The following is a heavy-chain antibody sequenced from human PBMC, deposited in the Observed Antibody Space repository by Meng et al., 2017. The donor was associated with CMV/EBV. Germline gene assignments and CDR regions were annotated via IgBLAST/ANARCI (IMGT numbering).Heavy chain of an antibody. CDR1: GFTFSSYW. CDR3: ARDGIAAAAAFDY. CDR2: IKHDGSEK. V-gene: IGHV3-7*01. J-gene: IGHJ4*02. Sequence: GESLKISCAASGFTFSSYWMSWVRQAPGKGLEWVANIKHDGSEKYYVDSVKGRFTISRDNAKNSLYLQMNSLRAEDTAVYYCARDGIAAAAAFDYWGQGTLVTVSS. D-gene: IGHD6-13*01.